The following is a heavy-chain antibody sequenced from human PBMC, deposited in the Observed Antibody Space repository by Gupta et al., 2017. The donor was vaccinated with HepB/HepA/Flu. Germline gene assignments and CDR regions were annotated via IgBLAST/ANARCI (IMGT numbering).Heavy chain of an antibody. J-gene: IGHJ6*02. CDR2: IYYSGNT. Sequence: QVQLQESGPGLVKPSQTLSLTCTVSGGSISNGDYYWSWIRQPPGKGLEWIAYIYYSGNTYYNPSLKSRVSMSVDTSKNQFSLELSSVTDADTAVYFCARDVQYSRSSTYFYYGLDVWGQGTTVTVSS. D-gene: IGHD6-6*01. CDR3: ARDVQYSRSSTYFYYGLDV. CDR1: GGSISNGDYY. V-gene: IGHV4-30-4*01.